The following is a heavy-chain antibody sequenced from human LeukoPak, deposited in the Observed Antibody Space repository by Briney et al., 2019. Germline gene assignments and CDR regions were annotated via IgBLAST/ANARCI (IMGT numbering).Heavy chain of an antibody. Sequence: SVKVSCKASGGTFSSYAISWVRQAPGQGLEWMGRIIPIFGIANYAQKFQGRVTITADKSTSTAYMELSSLRPEDTAVYYCARGSIGEYYDSSGSYYFDYWGQGTLVTVSS. CDR1: GGTFSSYA. CDR3: ARGSIGEYYDSSGSYYFDY. CDR2: IIPIFGIA. D-gene: IGHD3-22*01. J-gene: IGHJ4*02. V-gene: IGHV1-69*04.